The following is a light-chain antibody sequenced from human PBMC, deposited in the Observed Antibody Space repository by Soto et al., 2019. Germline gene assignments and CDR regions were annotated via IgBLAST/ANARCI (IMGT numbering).Light chain of an antibody. CDR2: GAS. V-gene: IGKV3-15*01. Sequence: EIVMTQSPATLSVSPGERATLSCRASQSVSNNLAWYQQKPGQAPRLLIYGASTRATGIPARVSGSGFGTEFTLIISNLQSEDFAVYYCQQYDNWPLTFGGGTKVDIK. CDR3: QQYDNWPLT. CDR1: QSVSNN. J-gene: IGKJ4*01.